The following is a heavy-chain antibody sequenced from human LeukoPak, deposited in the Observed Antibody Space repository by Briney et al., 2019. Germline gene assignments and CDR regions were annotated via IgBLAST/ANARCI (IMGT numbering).Heavy chain of an antibody. V-gene: IGHV3-30*18. CDR3: AKDPGDY. Sequence: YLSLSCAASAFTFNNNGMHRLRPAPGQELMGVANISYDGSNKSYTDYVKVTFTISTYNSKNTLYLQMNSLRAEDMSDYECAKDPGDYWGQGTLVTVSS. CDR2: ISYDGSNK. J-gene: IGHJ4*02. CDR1: AFTFNNNG.